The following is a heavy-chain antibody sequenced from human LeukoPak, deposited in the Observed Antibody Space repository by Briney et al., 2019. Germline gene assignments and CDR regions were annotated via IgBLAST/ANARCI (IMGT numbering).Heavy chain of an antibody. V-gene: IGHV1-2*06. Sequence: GGSLKLSCAASGFTFSGSAMHWVRQAPGQGLEWMGRINPNSGGTNYAQKFQGRVTMTRDTSISTAYMELSRLRSDDTAVYYCARDQGIAALDAFDIWGQGTMVTVSS. CDR3: ARDQGIAALDAFDI. CDR2: INPNSGGT. J-gene: IGHJ3*02. CDR1: GFTFSGSA. D-gene: IGHD6-13*01.